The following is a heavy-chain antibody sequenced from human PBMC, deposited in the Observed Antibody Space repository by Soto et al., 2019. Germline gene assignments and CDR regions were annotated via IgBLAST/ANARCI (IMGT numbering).Heavy chain of an antibody. D-gene: IGHD6-13*01. Sequence: SETLSLTCTLCGGSCSSGRYHWLWIRQPPGKGLEWIGYIYYSGSTNYNPSLKSRVTISVDTSKNQFSLKLSSVTAADTAVYYCARVSSSWYQYYFDYWGQGTLVTVSS. CDR3: ARVSSSWYQYYFDY. CDR2: IYYSGST. J-gene: IGHJ4*02. V-gene: IGHV4-61*01. CDR1: GGSCSSGRYH.